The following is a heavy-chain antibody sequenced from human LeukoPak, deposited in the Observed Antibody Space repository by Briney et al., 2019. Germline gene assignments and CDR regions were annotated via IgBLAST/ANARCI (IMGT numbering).Heavy chain of an antibody. V-gene: IGHV3-53*01. Sequence: GGSLRLSCAASGFTVSSNYMSWVRQAPGKGLEWVSVIYSGGSTYYADSVKGRFTISRDNSKNTLYLQMNSLRAEDTAVYYCARVRGSCSGGSCSPCYFDYWGQGTLVTVSS. CDR2: IYSGGST. D-gene: IGHD2-15*01. CDR3: ARVRGSCSGGSCSPCYFDY. J-gene: IGHJ4*02. CDR1: GFTVSSNY.